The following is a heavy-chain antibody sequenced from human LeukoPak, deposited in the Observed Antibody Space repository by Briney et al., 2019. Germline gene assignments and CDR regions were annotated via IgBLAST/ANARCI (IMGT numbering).Heavy chain of an antibody. CDR2: ISYDGSNK. Sequence: GGSLRLSFAASGFTFSSYAMHWVRQAPGKGLKWVAVISYDGSNKYYADSVKGRFTISRDNSKNTLYLQMNSLRAEDTAVYYCARDGSYCSGGSCETYYFDYWGQGTLVTVSS. J-gene: IGHJ4*02. CDR3: ARDGSYCSGGSCETYYFDY. V-gene: IGHV3-30-3*01. D-gene: IGHD2-15*01. CDR1: GFTFSSYA.